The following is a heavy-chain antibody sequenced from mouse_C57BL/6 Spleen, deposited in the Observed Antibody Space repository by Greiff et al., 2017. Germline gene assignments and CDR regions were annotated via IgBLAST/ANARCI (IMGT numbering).Heavy chain of an antibody. CDR3: ARREVYYGSAGFAY. Sequence: VQGVESGAELMKPGASVKLSCKATGYTFTGYWIEWVKQRPGHGLEWIGEILPGSGSTNYNEKFKGKATFTADTSSNTAYMQLSSLTTEDSAIYYCARREVYYGSAGFAYWGQGTLVTVSA. V-gene: IGHV1-9*01. J-gene: IGHJ3*01. CDR2: ILPGSGST. CDR1: GYTFTGYW. D-gene: IGHD1-1*01.